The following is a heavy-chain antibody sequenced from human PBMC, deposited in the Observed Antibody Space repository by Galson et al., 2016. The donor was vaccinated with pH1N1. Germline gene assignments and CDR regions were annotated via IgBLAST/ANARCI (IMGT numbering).Heavy chain of an antibody. V-gene: IGHV3-74*01. CDR3: TRDRAFGDYGGASDI. J-gene: IGHJ3*02. Sequence: SLRLSCAASGFTFSRYWMHWVRQGPGKGLVWVLRINSDGSSRSHADSVEGRFTISRDNAKKTLYLQMNSLRAEDTGVYYCTRDRAFGDYGGASDIWGQGTMVTVSS. CDR1: GFTFSRYW. CDR2: INSDGSSR. D-gene: IGHD4/OR15-4a*01.